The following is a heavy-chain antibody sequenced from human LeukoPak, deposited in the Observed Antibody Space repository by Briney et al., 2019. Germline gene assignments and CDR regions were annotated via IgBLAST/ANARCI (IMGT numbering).Heavy chain of an antibody. Sequence: PGGSLRLSCAASGFTLSTYGMNWVRRAPGKGLEWVSYISSSSSTITYADSVGGRFTISRDNVKNSLHLQMNSLRAEDTAVYYCARESPAFDFWGQGTLVTVSS. CDR3: ARESPAFDF. CDR1: GFTLSTYG. J-gene: IGHJ4*02. CDR2: ISSSSSTI. V-gene: IGHV3-48*01.